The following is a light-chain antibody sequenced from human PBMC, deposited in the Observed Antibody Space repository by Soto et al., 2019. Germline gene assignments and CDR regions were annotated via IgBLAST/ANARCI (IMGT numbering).Light chain of an antibody. J-gene: IGKJ1*01. CDR3: QQSYSTPPWT. Sequence: DIQMTQSPSSLSASVGDRVTIACRASQSINNYLNWYQQKPGKAPKLLNYATSSLQIGVPSRFSCSGSGADFTLTISSLQPEDFATYFCQQSYSTPPWTFGQGTTVEIK. CDR1: QSINNY. V-gene: IGKV1-39*01. CDR2: ATS.